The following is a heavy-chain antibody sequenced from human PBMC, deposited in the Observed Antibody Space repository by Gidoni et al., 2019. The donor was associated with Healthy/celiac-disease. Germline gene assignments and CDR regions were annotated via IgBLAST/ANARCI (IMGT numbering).Heavy chain of an antibody. CDR2: ISGSGGST. D-gene: IGHD3-10*01. V-gene: IGHV3-23*01. CDR1: GFTFSSYA. J-gene: IGHJ4*02. CDR3: AKGSPYGSGSYYWGPQTYFDY. Sequence: EVQLLESGGGLVQPVGSLRLSCPASGFTFSSYAMSWVRQAPGKGLEWVSAISGSGGSTYYADSVKGRFTISRDNSKNTLYLQMNSLRAEDTAVYYCAKGSPYGSGSYYWGPQTYFDYWGQGTLVTVSS.